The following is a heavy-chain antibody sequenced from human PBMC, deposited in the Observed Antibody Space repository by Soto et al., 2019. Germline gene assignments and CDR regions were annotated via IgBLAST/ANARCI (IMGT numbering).Heavy chain of an antibody. CDR2: TYYRSKWYN. D-gene: IGHD2-8*01. J-gene: IGHJ6*04. CDR3: ARSHLGYCTNGVCYIV. CDR1: GDSVSSNISA. Sequence: SQTLSRTCAISGDSVSSNISAWNWIRQSPSRGLEWLGRTYYRSKWYNDYAVSVKSRITINPDTSKNQFSLQLNSVTPEDTAVYYCARSHLGYCTNGVCYIVWGKGTTVTVSS. V-gene: IGHV6-1*01.